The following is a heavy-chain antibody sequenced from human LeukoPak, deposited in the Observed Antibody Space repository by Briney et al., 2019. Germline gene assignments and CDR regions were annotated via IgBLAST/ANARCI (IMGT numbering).Heavy chain of an antibody. Sequence: GGSLRLSCAASGFTFSSYGMHWVRQAPGKGLEWVAVISYDESNKYYADSVKGRFTISRDNSKNTLYLQMNSLRAEDTAVYYCAHIVATLEGVDYWGQGTLVTVSS. D-gene: IGHD5-12*01. CDR2: ISYDESNK. CDR3: AHIVATLEGVDY. CDR1: GFTFSSYG. V-gene: IGHV3-30*03. J-gene: IGHJ4*02.